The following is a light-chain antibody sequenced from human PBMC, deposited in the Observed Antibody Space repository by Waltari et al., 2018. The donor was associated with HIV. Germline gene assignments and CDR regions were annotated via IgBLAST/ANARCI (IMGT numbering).Light chain of an antibody. Sequence: EIVLTQSPATLSSSPGQKVILSCRASESVGTYLAWYQHKSGEAPRLLIYDAAKRAIGTPPRFIGVRSCTDFTLTTSGLETEDFAVDYCHQRRNWPRVTFGPGTTV. CDR2: DAA. CDR1: ESVGTY. V-gene: IGKV3-11*01. CDR3: HQRRNWPRVT. J-gene: IGKJ3*01.